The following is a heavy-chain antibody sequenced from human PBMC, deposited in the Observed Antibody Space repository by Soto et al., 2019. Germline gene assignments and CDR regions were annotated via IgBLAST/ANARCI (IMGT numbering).Heavy chain of an antibody. CDR2: IYYSGST. D-gene: IGHD2-2*01. J-gene: IGHJ4*02. V-gene: IGHV4-59*01. CDR1: GGSISSYY. CDR3: ARVSGCSSTSCSFDY. Sequence: SETLSLTCTVSGGSISSYYWSWIRQPPGKGLEWIGYIYYSGSTNYNPSLKSRVTISVDTSKNQFSLKLSSVTAADTAVYYCARVSGCSSTSCSFDYWGQGTLVTVSS.